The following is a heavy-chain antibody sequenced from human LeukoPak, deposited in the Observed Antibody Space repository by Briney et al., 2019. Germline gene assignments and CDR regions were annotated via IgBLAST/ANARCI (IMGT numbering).Heavy chain of an antibody. Sequence: GGSLRLSCAASGFAFSNYWVHWVRQAPGKGLVWVSRINRDGSTTNYADSVKGRFTVSRDNAKNTLNLQMNSLRAEYTAVYYCARDRKSGESSEIDFWGQGTLVTVSS. CDR3: ARDRKSGESSEIDF. CDR1: GFAFSNYW. V-gene: IGHV3-74*01. J-gene: IGHJ4*02. D-gene: IGHD3-10*01. CDR2: INRDGSTT.